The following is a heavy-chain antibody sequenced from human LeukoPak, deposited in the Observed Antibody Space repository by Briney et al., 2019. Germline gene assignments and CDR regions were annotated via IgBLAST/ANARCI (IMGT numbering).Heavy chain of an antibody. CDR3: ARGGTDKLLWFGELLSRAIDY. CDR1: GGSFSSYY. Sequence: PSETLSLTCAVYGGSFSSYYWSWIRQPPGKGLEWIGEINHSGSTNYNPSLKSRVTISVDTSKNQYSLKLSSVTAADTAVYYCARGGTDKLLWFGELLSRAIDYWGQGTLVTVSS. D-gene: IGHD3-10*01. V-gene: IGHV4-34*01. CDR2: INHSGST. J-gene: IGHJ4*02.